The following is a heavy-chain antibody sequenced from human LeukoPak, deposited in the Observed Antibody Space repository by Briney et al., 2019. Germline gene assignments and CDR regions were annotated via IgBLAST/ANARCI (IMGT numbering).Heavy chain of an antibody. D-gene: IGHD6-13*01. CDR2: IKQDGSEK. Sequence: GGSLRLSCAASGFTFSSYWMSWVRQAPGRGLEWVANIKQDGSEKYYVDSVKGRFTISRDNAKNSLYLQMNSLRTEDTAVYYCARVSQQLLFSSFDYWGQGTLVTVSS. V-gene: IGHV3-7*01. J-gene: IGHJ4*02. CDR1: GFTFSSYW. CDR3: ARVSQQLLFSSFDY.